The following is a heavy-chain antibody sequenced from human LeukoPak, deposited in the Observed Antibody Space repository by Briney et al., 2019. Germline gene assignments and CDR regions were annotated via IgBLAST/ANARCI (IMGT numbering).Heavy chain of an antibody. CDR3: AKDSADIVVVPAARADYYYYMDV. V-gene: IGHV3-30*02. D-gene: IGHD2-2*01. J-gene: IGHJ6*03. CDR2: IRYDGSNK. CDR1: GFTVSTNY. Sequence: GGSLRLSCAASGFTVSTNYMSWVRQAPGKGLEWVAFIRYDGSNKYYADSVKGRFTISRDNSKNTLYLQMNSLRAEDTAVYYCAKDSADIVVVPAARADYYYYMDVWGKGTTVTISS.